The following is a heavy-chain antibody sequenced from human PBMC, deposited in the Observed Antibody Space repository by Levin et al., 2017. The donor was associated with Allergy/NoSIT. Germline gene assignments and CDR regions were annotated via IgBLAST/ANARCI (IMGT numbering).Heavy chain of an antibody. V-gene: IGHV1-18*01. D-gene: IGHD6-13*01. CDR3: ARSSEGQLVMLEFDY. CDR1: GYTFTSYG. CDR2: ISAYNGNT. J-gene: IGHJ4*02. Sequence: GASVKVSCKASGYTFTSYGISWVRQAPGQGLEWMGWISAYNGNTNYAQKLQGRVTMTTDTSTSTAYMELRSLRSDDTAVYYCARSSEGQLVMLEFDYWGQGTLVTVSS.